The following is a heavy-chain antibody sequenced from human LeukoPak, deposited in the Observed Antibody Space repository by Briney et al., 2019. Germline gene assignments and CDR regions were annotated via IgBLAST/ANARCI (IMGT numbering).Heavy chain of an antibody. D-gene: IGHD5-12*01. CDR3: ARGDSGYAISGVRYFDY. J-gene: IGHJ4*02. Sequence: SETLSLTCAVYGGSFSGYYWSWIRQPPGKGLEWIGEINHSGGTNYNPSLKSRVTISVDTSKNQFSLKLSSVTAADTAVYYCARGDSGYAISGVRYFDYWGQGTLVTVSS. V-gene: IGHV4-34*01. CDR1: GGSFSGYY. CDR2: INHSGGT.